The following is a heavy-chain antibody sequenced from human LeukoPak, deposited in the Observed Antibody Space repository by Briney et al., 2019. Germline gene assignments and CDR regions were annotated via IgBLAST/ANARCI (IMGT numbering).Heavy chain of an antibody. J-gene: IGHJ1*01. V-gene: IGHV1-69*06. CDR1: GGTFSSYA. CDR2: IIPIFGTA. D-gene: IGHD6-19*01. Sequence: ASVKVSCKAPGGTFSSYAISWVGQAPGQGLEWMGGIIPIFGTANYAQKFQGRVTITADKSTSTAYMELSSLRSEDTAVYYCARTFGYSSGWYGDFQHWGQGTLVTVSS. CDR3: ARTFGYSSGWYGDFQH.